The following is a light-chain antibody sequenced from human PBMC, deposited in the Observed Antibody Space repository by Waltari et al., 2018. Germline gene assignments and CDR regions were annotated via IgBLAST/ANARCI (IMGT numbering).Light chain of an antibody. Sequence: EIVLTQSPGTLSLSPGERATLSCRASQRVSSSDLARDQQKPGQAPRVLIHGASNRATGIPDRFSGSGAGTDFTLTISRLEPEDFAVYYCQQYGSSPWTFGQGTKVEIK. CDR3: QQYGSSPWT. J-gene: IGKJ1*01. V-gene: IGKV3-20*01. CDR2: GAS. CDR1: QRVSSSD.